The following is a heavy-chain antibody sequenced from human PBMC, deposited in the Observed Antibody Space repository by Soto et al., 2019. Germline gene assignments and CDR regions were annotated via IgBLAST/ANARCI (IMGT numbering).Heavy chain of an antibody. Sequence: SMKVSCKASEVTFSSYAIRWVRQAPGQGLEWMGGIIPIFGTANCAQKFQGRVTITADESTSTAYMELSSLRSEDTAVYYCARDNWNDVSDAFDIWGQGTMVTVS. V-gene: IGHV1-69*13. CDR3: ARDNWNDVSDAFDI. J-gene: IGHJ3*02. CDR1: EVTFSSYA. D-gene: IGHD1-20*01. CDR2: IIPIFGTA.